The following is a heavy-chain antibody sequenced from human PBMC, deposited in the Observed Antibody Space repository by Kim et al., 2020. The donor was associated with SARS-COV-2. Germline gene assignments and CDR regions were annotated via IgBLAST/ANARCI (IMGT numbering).Heavy chain of an antibody. J-gene: IGHJ4*02. V-gene: IGHV3-74*01. D-gene: IGHD5-18*01. CDR3: ARPSPGYSYVHFDY. Sequence: GGSLRLSCAASGFTFSSYWMHWVRQAPGKGLVWVSRINSDGSSTSYADSVKGRFTISRDNAKNTLYLQMNSLRAEDTAVYYCARPSPGYSYVHFDYWSQGTLVTVSS. CDR2: INSDGSST. CDR1: GFTFSSYW.